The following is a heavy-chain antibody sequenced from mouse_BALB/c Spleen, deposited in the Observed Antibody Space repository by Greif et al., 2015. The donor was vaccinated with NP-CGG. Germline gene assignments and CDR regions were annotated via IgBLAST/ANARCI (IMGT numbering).Heavy chain of an antibody. CDR2: INPGSGGT. J-gene: IGHJ2*01. V-gene: IGHV1-54*03. CDR3: ARTGGYPGDY. CDR1: GYAFTNYL. D-gene: IGHD2-2*01. Sequence: QVQLQQSGAELVRPGTSVKVSCKASGYAFTNYLIEWVKQRPGQGLEWIGVINPGSGGTNYNEKFKGKATLTADKSSSTAYMQLSSLTSDDPAVYFCARTGGYPGDYWGQGTTLTVSS.